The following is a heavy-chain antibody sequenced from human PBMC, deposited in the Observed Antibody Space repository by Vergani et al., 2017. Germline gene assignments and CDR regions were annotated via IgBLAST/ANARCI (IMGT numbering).Heavy chain of an antibody. CDR3: ARLRPADY. CDR2: IIPIMGTA. V-gene: IGHV1-69*01. J-gene: IGHJ4*02. Sequence: QVQLVQSGAEVKKPGASVKVSCKASGYTFTEYFMHWVRQAPGQGLEWMGWIIPIMGTAKYAQKFQGRVTISADESTSTAYMELNSLRSEDTAVYYCARLRPADYWGQGSLVTVSS. CDR1: GYTFTEYF. D-gene: IGHD2-2*01.